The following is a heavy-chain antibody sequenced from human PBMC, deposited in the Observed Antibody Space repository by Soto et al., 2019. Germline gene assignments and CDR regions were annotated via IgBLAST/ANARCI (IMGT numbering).Heavy chain of an antibody. V-gene: IGHV3-30-3*01. CDR2: ISYDGSNK. CDR3: ASQGIAARGYYYYYGMDV. J-gene: IGHJ6*02. CDR1: GFTFSSYA. D-gene: IGHD6-6*01. Sequence: GGSLRLSCAASGFTFSSYAMHWVRQAPGKGLEWVAVISYDGSNKYYADSVKGRFTISRDNSKNTLYLQMNSLRAEDTAMYYCASQGIAARGYYYYYGMDVWGQGTTVTVSS.